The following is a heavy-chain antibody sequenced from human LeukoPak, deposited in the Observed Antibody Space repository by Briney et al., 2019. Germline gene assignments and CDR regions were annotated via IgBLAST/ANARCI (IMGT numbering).Heavy chain of an antibody. CDR1: GGSITSYY. Sequence: SETLSLTCTVSGGSITSYYWSWIRQSAGKGLEWIGRIYITGSTTYNPSLKSRVTMSLDTSKNQFSLKLNSVTAADTAVYYCARVPVNIWENWFDPWGQGTLVTVSS. J-gene: IGHJ5*02. CDR3: ARVPVNIWENWFDP. V-gene: IGHV4-4*07. CDR2: IYITGST. D-gene: IGHD1-26*01.